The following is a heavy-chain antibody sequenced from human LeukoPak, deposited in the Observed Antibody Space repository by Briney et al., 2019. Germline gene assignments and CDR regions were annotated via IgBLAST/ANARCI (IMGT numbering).Heavy chain of an antibody. V-gene: IGHV3-11*01. CDR1: GFTFSDYN. J-gene: IGHJ6*03. CDR2: ISRSGSTK. Sequence: GGSLRLSCAASGFTFSDYNMRWIRQAPGTGLKWVSSISRSGSTKYYADSVKGRFIISRYNAKTLLFLQMNSLRAEDTAVYYCAKDYAGGWPKRGMDVWGKGATVTVSS. CDR3: AKDYAGGWPKRGMDV. D-gene: IGHD3-16*01.